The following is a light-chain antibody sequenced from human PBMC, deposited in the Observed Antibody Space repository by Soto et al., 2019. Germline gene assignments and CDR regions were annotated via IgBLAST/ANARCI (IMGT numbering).Light chain of an antibody. CDR1: QSVSRN. CDR3: HQYNVWPT. J-gene: IGKJ1*01. V-gene: IGKV3-15*01. Sequence: EIVMTQSPATLSVSPGARATLFCRASQSVSRNLAWYQQKPGQAPRLLIFGASTRATGIPARFSGSGSGTEFSLHISGLQSEDFADYYCHQYNVWPTFGQVPKVEIK. CDR2: GAS.